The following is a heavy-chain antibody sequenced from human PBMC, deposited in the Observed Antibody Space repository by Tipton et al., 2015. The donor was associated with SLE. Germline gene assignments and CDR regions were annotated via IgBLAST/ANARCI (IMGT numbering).Heavy chain of an antibody. D-gene: IGHD6-19*01. V-gene: IGHV4-59*01. Sequence: TLSLTCTVSGGSISSYYWSWIRQPPGKGLEWIGYIYYSGSTNYNPSLKSRVTISVDTSKNQFSLKLSSVTAAGTAVYYCARWAGPPVNFVYWAQVPLVPVSS. CDR1: GGSISSYY. CDR2: IYYSGST. J-gene: IGHJ4*02. CDR3: ARWAGPPVNFVY.